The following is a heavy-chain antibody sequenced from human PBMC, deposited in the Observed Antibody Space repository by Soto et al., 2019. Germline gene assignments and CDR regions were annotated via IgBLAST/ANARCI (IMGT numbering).Heavy chain of an antibody. CDR3: ARDRLTTLAAAGAEYFQH. CDR1: GYTFTSYG. J-gene: IGHJ1*01. CDR2: ISAYNGNT. V-gene: IGHV1-18*01. D-gene: IGHD6-13*01. Sequence: ASVKVSCKASGYTFTSYGISWVRQAPGQGLEWMGWISAYNGNTNYAQKLQGRVTMTTDTSTSTAYMELRSLRSDDTAVYYCARDRLTTLAAAGAEYFQHWGQGTLVTVSS.